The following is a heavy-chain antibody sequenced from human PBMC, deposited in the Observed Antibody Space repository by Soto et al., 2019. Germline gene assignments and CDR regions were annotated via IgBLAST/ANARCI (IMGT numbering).Heavy chain of an antibody. CDR1: GFTFSGFG. J-gene: IGHJ4*02. D-gene: IGHD3-16*01. Sequence: LRLSCAACGFTFSGFGVHWVRQAPGKGLEWVAMIRYDGSDKYYADSVKGPFTISRDNSKNTLYLQMNSLRAEDTAVYHCAFGNLSYYFEFWGEGTPVTVSS. CDR3: AFGNLSYYFEF. V-gene: IGHV3-30*02. CDR2: IRYDGSDK.